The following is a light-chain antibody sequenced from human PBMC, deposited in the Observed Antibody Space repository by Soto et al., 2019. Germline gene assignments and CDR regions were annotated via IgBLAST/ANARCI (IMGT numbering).Light chain of an antibody. CDR2: ATS. J-gene: IGKJ1*01. V-gene: IGKV1-12*01. CDR1: QGVGGW. CDR3: QQTHSLPLS. Sequence: IQMTQSPSSVSAAVGDRVTITCRASQGVGGWLAWYQQKPGKVPKLLIYATSSLHSGVPSRFSGSGSGTDFTLSISSLQPEDFATYYCQQTHSLPLSFGQGTKVDIK.